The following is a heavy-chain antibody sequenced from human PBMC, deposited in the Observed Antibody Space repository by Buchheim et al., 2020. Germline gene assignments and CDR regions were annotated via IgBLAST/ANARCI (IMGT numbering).Heavy chain of an antibody. V-gene: IGHV3-23*01. D-gene: IGHD3-22*01. CDR1: GFTFSSYA. Sequence: EVQLLESGGDLVLPGGSLRLSCIASGFTFSSYAMSWVRQAPGKGLEWVSVISGSGGAAYYAESVKGRFTISRDNSKNTLYLQMNSLRAEDTAIYYCAKDGVGASGYYLHFDCWGQGAL. J-gene: IGHJ4*02. CDR2: ISGSGGAA. CDR3: AKDGVGASGYYLHFDC.